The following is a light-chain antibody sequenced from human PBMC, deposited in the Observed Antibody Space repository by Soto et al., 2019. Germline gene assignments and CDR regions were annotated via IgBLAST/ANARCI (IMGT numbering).Light chain of an antibody. J-gene: IGKJ1*01. Sequence: EIVLTQSPGILSLSPGQRVTLSCRASQSVSIDFLAWYQQKPGQAPRLLIYGASTRATDVPDRFSGSGSGADFTLTISRLEPEDFAVYYCQQYGSSPPRTFGQGTKVEMK. CDR1: QSVSIDF. CDR2: GAS. CDR3: QQYGSSPPRT. V-gene: IGKV3-20*01.